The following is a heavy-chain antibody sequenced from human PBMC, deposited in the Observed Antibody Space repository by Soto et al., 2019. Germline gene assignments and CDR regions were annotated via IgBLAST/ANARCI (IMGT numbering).Heavy chain of an antibody. CDR3: ARDSPHSNYYYYYMDV. D-gene: IGHD4-4*01. V-gene: IGHV3-7*01. CDR1: GFTFSSYW. Sequence: GGSLRLSCAASGFTFSSYWMSWVRQAPGKGLEWVANIKQDGSEKYYVDSVKGRFTISRDNAKNSLYLQMNSLRAEDTAVYYCARDSPHSNYYYYYMDVWGKGTTVTVSS. J-gene: IGHJ6*03. CDR2: IKQDGSEK.